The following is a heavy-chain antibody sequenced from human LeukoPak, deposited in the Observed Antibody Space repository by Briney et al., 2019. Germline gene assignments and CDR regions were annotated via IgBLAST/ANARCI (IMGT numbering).Heavy chain of an antibody. D-gene: IGHD5-18*01. J-gene: IGHJ4*02. V-gene: IGHV3-66*02. CDR1: GFTVSNSY. Sequence: GGSLRLSCAASGFTVSNSYMSWVRQAPGKGLEWVSVIYSGGGTYYTDSVKGRFTISRDNSKNTLYLQMNSLRIEDTAVYYCASGRGYNYAYTMGYWGQGALVIVSS. CDR3: ASGRGYNYAYTMGY. CDR2: IYSGGGT.